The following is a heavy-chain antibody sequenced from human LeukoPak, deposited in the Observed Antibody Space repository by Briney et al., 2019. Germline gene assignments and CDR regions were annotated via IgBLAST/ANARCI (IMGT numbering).Heavy chain of an antibody. CDR3: ARGRGLDV. D-gene: IGHD3-10*01. CDR1: GFTFSTYW. Sequence: GGSQRLSCAASGFTFSTYWMSWVRQAPGKGLEWLANIKQDGSEKYYVDSVRGRFAISRDNAKNSLYLQMNSLRAEDTAVYYCARGRGLDVWGKGTTVTVSS. CDR2: IKQDGSEK. V-gene: IGHV3-7*01. J-gene: IGHJ6*04.